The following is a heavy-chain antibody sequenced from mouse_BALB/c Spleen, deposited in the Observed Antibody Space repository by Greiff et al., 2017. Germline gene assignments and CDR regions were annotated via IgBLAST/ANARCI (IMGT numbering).Heavy chain of an antibody. CDR3: ARYYYGSSYDYYAMDY. CDR2: ISSGGST. J-gene: IGHJ4*01. D-gene: IGHD1-1*01. CDR1: GFTFRSYA. Sequence: EVNVVESGGGLVKPGGSLKLSCAASGFTFRSYALSWVRQTPEKRLAWVASISSGGSTYYPDSVKGRFTISRDNARNILYLQMSSLRSEDTAMYYCARYYYGSSYDYYAMDYWGQGTSVTVSA. V-gene: IGHV5-6-5*01.